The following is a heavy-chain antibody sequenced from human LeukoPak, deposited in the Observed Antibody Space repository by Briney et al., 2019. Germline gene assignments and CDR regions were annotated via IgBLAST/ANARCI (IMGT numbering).Heavy chain of an antibody. CDR2: IIPLFDTG. J-gene: IGHJ4*02. V-gene: IGHV1-69*05. CDR1: GGTFSNYT. Sequence: SVKVSCKPSGGTFSNYTISWVRQAPGQGLEWMGGIIPLFDTGNYAQKFQGRVTITTDESTTTAYMELSSLRYEDTAVYYCARAAASDYWGQGTLVTVSS. CDR3: ARAAASDY. D-gene: IGHD2-15*01.